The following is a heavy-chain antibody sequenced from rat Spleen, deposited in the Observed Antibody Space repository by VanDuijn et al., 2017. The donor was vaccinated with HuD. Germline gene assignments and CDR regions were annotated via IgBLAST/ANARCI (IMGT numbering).Heavy chain of an antibody. Sequence: EVQLVESDGGLVQPGRSLKLSCAVSGFTFSNYYMAWVRQAPTKGLEWVATITYDGSSTYYRDSVKGRFTISRDNAKSTLYLQMDSLRSEDTATYYCARHPIYYYSSYRSYYWYFDFWGPGTMVTVSS. J-gene: IGHJ1*01. CDR2: ITYDGSST. CDR3: ARHPIYYYSSYRSYYWYFDF. V-gene: IGHV5-29*01. CDR1: GFTFSNYY. D-gene: IGHD1-2*01.